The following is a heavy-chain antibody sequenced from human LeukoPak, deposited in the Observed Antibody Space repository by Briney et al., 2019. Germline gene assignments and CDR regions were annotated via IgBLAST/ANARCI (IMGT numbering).Heavy chain of an antibody. V-gene: IGHV2-5*01. Sequence: ESGPTLVNPTQTLTLTCTFSGFSLSTSGVGVGWIRQPPGNALEWLALIYWNDGKRYSPSLKSRLTITKDTSKNQVVLTMTNMDPVDTATYYCAHREDTATLDYWGQGTLVTVSS. CDR2: IYWNDGK. CDR1: GFSLSTSGVG. CDR3: AHREDTATLDY. D-gene: IGHD5-18*01. J-gene: IGHJ4*02.